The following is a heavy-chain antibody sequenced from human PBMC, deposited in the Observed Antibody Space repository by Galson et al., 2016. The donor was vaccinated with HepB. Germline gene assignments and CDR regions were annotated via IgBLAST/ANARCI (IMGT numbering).Heavy chain of an antibody. CDR2: IFYSGSS. CDR1: GGSISSGGYY. D-gene: IGHD3-10*01. J-gene: IGHJ4*02. Sequence: TLSLTCSVSGGSISSGGYYWSWIRQHPGKGLEWIGYIFYSGSSYYNPSLKSRVTISVDTSKNQFSLKLSSGTAADTAGYHCRSGLIRGVISFWGQGFLVSVSS. V-gene: IGHV4-31*03. CDR3: RSGLIRGVISF.